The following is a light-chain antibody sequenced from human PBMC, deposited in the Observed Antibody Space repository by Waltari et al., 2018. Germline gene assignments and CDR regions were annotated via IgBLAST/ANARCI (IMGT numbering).Light chain of an antibody. CDR3: SSYAGSNSAV. CDR2: EVN. Sequence: QSALTQPPSASGSPGQSVTISCTGTSSDVGGYNYASWYQQHPGKAPKLMIYEVNKRPSGVPNRFSGSKSGNTASLTVSGLQAEDEADYYCSSYAGSNSAVFGGGTKVTVL. J-gene: IGLJ2*01. CDR1: SSDVGGYNY. V-gene: IGLV2-8*01.